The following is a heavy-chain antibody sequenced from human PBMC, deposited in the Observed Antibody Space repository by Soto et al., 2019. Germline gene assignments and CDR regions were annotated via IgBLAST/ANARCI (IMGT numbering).Heavy chain of an antibody. V-gene: IGHV1-18*01. CDR2: ISAYNGNT. J-gene: IGHJ4*02. CDR3: ARAREYYIRSYYFDY. D-gene: IGHD3-10*01. CDR1: GYTFTSYG. Sequence: ASVKVSCKASGYTFTSYGISWVRQEPGQGLEWMGWISAYNGNTNYAQKLQGRVTMTTDTSTSTAYMELRSLRSDDTAVYYCARAREYYIRSYYFDYWGQGTLVTVSS.